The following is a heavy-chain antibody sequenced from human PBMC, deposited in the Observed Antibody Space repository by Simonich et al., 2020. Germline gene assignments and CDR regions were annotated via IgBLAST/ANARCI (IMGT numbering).Heavy chain of an antibody. D-gene: IGHD4-17*01. J-gene: IGHJ3*02. CDR3: ARPQNYGDESRDAFDI. CDR1: GGSFIGDY. CDR2: INHSGRT. V-gene: IGHV4-34*01. Sequence: QVQLQPWGAGLLKPSETLSLTCAVYGGSFIGDYLSWLRQPPGKGREWFGEINHSGRTNSNPSRKSRVTISVDTSKNQFSLKLSSVTAADTAVYYCARPQNYGDESRDAFDIWGQGTMVTVSS.